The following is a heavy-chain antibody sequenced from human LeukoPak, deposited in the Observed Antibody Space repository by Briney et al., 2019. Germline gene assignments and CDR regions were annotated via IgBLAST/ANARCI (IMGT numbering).Heavy chain of an antibody. CDR3: AKDLSTSGWILDY. D-gene: IGHD6-19*01. J-gene: IGHJ4*02. CDR1: GFAFSSYS. Sequence: GGSLRLSCAASGFAFSSYSMNWVRQAPGKGLEWVSYISSSSSTIYYADSVKGRFTISRDNSKNSLYLQMNSLRTEDTALYYCAKDLSTSGWILDYWGQGTLVTVSS. CDR2: ISSSSSTI. V-gene: IGHV3-48*04.